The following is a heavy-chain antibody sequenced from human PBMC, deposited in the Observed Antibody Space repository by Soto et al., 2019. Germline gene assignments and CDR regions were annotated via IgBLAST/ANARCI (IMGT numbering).Heavy chain of an antibody. D-gene: IGHD2-15*01. CDR2: INAGNGNT. J-gene: IGHJ4*02. V-gene: IGHV1-3*01. Sequence: VASVKVSCKASGYTFTSYAMHWVRQAPGQRLEWMGWINAGNGNTKYSQKFQGRVTITRATSASTAYMELSSLRSEDTAVYYCAREYCSGGSCSIFDYWGQGTLVTVSS. CDR1: GYTFTSYA. CDR3: AREYCSGGSCSIFDY.